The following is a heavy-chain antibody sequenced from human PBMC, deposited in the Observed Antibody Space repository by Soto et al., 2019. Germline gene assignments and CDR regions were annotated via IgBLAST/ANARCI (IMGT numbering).Heavy chain of an antibody. CDR3: ATTYYYDSSGYLDY. Sequence: SETLSLTCAVNGGYFTGYYGCWIRQSPGKGLEWIGEVSHRGSTNYNPSLKSRVTISVDTSKNQFSLKLSSVTAADTAVYYCATTYYYDSSGYLDYWGQGTLVTVSS. D-gene: IGHD3-22*01. V-gene: IGHV4-34*01. CDR1: GGYFTGYY. J-gene: IGHJ4*02. CDR2: VSHRGST.